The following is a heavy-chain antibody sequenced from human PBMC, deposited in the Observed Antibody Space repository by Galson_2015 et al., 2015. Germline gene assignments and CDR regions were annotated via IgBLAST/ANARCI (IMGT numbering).Heavy chain of an antibody. CDR1: EGTFSSYA. CDR3: ARGGVIHGADYVDY. CDR2: IIPIFGIA. V-gene: IGHV1-69*10. Sequence: SVKVSCKASEGTFSSYAISWVRQAPGQGLEWMGGIIPIFGIANYAQKFQGRVTITADKSTSTAYMELSSLRSEDTAVYYCARGGVIHGADYVDYWSQGTLVTVSS. D-gene: IGHD2-8*02. J-gene: IGHJ4*02.